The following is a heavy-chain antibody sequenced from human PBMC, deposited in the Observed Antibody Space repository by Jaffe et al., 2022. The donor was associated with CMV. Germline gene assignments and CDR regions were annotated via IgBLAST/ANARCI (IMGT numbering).Heavy chain of an antibody. CDR3: ARDLPDDIYSSGWRYYYYGMDV. CDR1: GFTFSSYS. D-gene: IGHD6-19*01. CDR2: ISSSSSTI. J-gene: IGHJ6*02. V-gene: IGHV3-48*02. Sequence: EVQLVESGGGLVQPGGSLRLSCAASGFTFSSYSMNWVRQAPGKGLEWVSYISSSSSTIYYADSVKGRFTISRDNAKNSLYLQMNSLRDEDTAVYYCARDLPDDIYSSGWRYYYYGMDVWGQGTTVTVSS.